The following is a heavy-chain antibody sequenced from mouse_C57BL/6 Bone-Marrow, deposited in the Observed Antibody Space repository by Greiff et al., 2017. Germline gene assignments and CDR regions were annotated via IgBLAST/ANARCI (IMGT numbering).Heavy chain of an antibody. V-gene: IGHV7-3*01. CDR2: IRNKANGYTT. D-gene: IGHD1-1*01. CDR1: GFTFTDYY. Sequence: EVMLVESGGGLVQPGGSLSLSCAASGFTFTDYYMSWVRQPPGKALEWLGFIRNKANGYTTEYSASVKGRFTISRDNSQSILYLQMNALRAEYSATYYCARYKGISGFYSYYFDYWGQGTTLTDSS. J-gene: IGHJ2*01. CDR3: ARYKGISGFYSYYFDY.